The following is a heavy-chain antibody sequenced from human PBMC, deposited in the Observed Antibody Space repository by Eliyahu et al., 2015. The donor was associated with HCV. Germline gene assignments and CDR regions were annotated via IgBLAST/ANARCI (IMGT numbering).Heavy chain of an antibody. CDR2: ISYDGSNK. J-gene: IGHJ4*02. CDR3: AKIRGSSSSVDY. Sequence: QVQLVESGGGVVQPGRSLRLSCAASGXTFSSYGMHWXRQAPGKGLEWVAVISYDGSNKYYADSVKGRFTISRDNSKNTLYLQMNSLRAEDKAVYYCAKIRGSSSSVDYWGQGTLVTVSS. V-gene: IGHV3-30*18. D-gene: IGHD6-6*01. CDR1: GXTFSSYG.